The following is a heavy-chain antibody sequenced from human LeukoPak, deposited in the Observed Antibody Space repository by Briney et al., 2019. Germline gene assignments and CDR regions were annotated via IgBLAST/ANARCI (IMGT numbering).Heavy chain of an antibody. J-gene: IGHJ4*02. CDR1: GVSVSSYY. CDR2: IYYRGST. V-gene: IGHV4-59*02. CDR3: ARARPFYGYFDY. D-gene: IGHD3-10*01. Sequence: SETLSLTCTVSGVSVSSYYWSWIRQPPGKGLEWIGCIYYRGSTNYNPSLKSRVTISDDTSKNQFSLKLSSVTAADTAVYYCARARPFYGYFDYWGQGTLVTVSS.